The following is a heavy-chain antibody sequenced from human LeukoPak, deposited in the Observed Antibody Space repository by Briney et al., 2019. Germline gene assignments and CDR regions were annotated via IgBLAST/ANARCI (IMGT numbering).Heavy chain of an antibody. CDR2: IIPIFGTA. CDR3: ASISLSGYYYDSSGPFDY. J-gene: IGHJ4*02. Sequence: ASVKVSCKASGGTFSSYAISWVRQAPGQGLEWMGGIIPIFGTANYAQEFQGRVTITTDESTSTAYMELSSLRSEDTAVYYCASISLSGYYYDSSGPFDYWGQGTLVTVSS. CDR1: GGTFSSYA. D-gene: IGHD3-22*01. V-gene: IGHV1-69*05.